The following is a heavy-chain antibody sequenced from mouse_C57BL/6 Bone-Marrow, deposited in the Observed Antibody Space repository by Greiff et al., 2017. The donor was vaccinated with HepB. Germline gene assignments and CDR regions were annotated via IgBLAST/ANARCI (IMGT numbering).Heavy chain of an antibody. CDR2: IYPGSGNT. CDR3: ARSTTVVYWYFDV. Sequence: VQLQQSGAELVRPGASAELSFKASGYTFTDYYINWVKQRPGQGLEWIARIYPGSGNTYYNEKFKGKATLTAEKSSSTAYMQLSSLTSEDSAVYFCARSTTVVYWYFDVWGTGTTVTVSS. J-gene: IGHJ1*03. V-gene: IGHV1-76*01. CDR1: GYTFTDYY. D-gene: IGHD1-1*01.